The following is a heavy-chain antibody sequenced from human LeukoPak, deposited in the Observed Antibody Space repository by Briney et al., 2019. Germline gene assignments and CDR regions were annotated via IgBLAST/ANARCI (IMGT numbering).Heavy chain of an antibody. CDR1: GYSFTNYW. V-gene: IGHV5-51*01. D-gene: IGHD2-8*02. CDR2: TYPGDSDT. Sequence: PGESLKISCKTSGYSFTNYWIGWVRQMSGKGLEWMGITYPGDSDTRYSPSFQGQVTISTDKSISTAYLQRRSLKASDTAMYYCARLKALTGGHYRYLDCWGQGTLVTVSS. J-gene: IGHJ4*02. CDR3: ARLKALTGGHYRYLDC.